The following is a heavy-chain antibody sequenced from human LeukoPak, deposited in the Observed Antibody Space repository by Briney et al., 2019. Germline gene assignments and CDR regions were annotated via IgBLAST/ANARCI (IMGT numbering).Heavy chain of an antibody. Sequence: SETLSLTCTVSGGSISSYYWSWIRQPAGKGLEWIGHIYSTGSTNYNPSLKSRVTMSVDTSKNQFSLRLRSVTAADTAVYYCARQIASAGTASFDFWGQGALVTVSS. V-gene: IGHV4-4*07. CDR1: GGSISSYY. CDR3: ARQIASAGTASFDF. CDR2: IYSTGST. J-gene: IGHJ4*02. D-gene: IGHD6-13*01.